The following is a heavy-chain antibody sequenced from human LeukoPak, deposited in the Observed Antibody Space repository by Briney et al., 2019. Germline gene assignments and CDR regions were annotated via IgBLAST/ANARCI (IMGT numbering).Heavy chain of an antibody. CDR1: GGSISSYY. J-gene: IGHJ4*02. V-gene: IGHV4-59*01. Sequence: SETLSLTCTVSGGSISSYYWSWIRQPPGKGLEWIGYIYYSGSTNYNPSLKSRVTISVDTSKNQFSLKLSSVTAADTAVYYCARDILNCSGGSCYSRLDCWGQGTLVTVSS. CDR2: IYYSGST. D-gene: IGHD2-15*01. CDR3: ARDILNCSGGSCYSRLDC.